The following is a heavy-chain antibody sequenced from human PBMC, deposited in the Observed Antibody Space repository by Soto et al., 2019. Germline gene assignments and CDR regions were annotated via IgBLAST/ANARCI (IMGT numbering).Heavy chain of an antibody. D-gene: IGHD4-17*01. CDR2: ISGYSGNA. CDR3: AKRTSGTTWGESDY. J-gene: IGHJ4*02. Sequence: QVQVMQSGAEVKKPGDSVKVSCKTSGYIFSDYGINWVRQAPGQGLEWMGWISGYSGNANLAQKFHGRVTMTTDKSTRTDDMEFTRLGSDDTAVYYCAKRTSGTTWGESDYWGQGTMVTVSS. CDR1: GYIFSDYG. V-gene: IGHV1-18*04.